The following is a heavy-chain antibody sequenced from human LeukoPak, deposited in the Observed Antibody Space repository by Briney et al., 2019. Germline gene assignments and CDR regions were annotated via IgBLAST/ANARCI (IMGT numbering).Heavy chain of an antibody. CDR3: ARELGFNWFDP. V-gene: IGHV3-9*01. J-gene: IGHJ5*02. CDR2: ISWNSGSI. Sequence: GGSLRLSCAASGFTFDDYAMHWVRQAPGKGLEWVSGISWNSGSIAYADSVKGRFTISRDNAKNSLYLQMNSLRAEDTAVYYCARELGFNWFDPWGQGTLVTVSS. CDR1: GFTFDDYA. D-gene: IGHD3-10*01.